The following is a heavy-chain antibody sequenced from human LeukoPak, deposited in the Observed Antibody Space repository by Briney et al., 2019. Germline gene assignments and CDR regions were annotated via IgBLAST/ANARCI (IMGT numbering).Heavy chain of an antibody. CDR1: GYTLTELS. Sequence: VASVKVSCKVSGYTLTELSMHWVRQAPGKGLEWMGGFDPEDGETIYAQKFQGRVTMTEDTSTDTAYVELSSLRSEDTAVYYCATVGIVVVPAAIRDYYYYGMDVWGQGTTVTVSS. J-gene: IGHJ6*02. V-gene: IGHV1-24*01. CDR2: FDPEDGET. CDR3: ATVGIVVVPAAIRDYYYYGMDV. D-gene: IGHD2-2*02.